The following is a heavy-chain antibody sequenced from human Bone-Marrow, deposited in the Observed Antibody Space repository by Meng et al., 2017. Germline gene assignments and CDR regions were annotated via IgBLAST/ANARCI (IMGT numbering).Heavy chain of an antibody. CDR1: GGTFSSYA. J-gene: IGHJ6*02. V-gene: IGHV1-69*13. D-gene: IGHD3-10*01. CDR2: IIPIFGTA. Sequence: SVKVSCKASGGTFSSYAISWVRQAPGQGLEGMGGIIPIFGTANYAQKFQGRVTITADESTSTAYMELSSLRSEDTAVYYCATRSKYYGSGSYRDYYYYGMDVWGQGTTVTVSS. CDR3: ATRSKYYGSGSYRDYYYYGMDV.